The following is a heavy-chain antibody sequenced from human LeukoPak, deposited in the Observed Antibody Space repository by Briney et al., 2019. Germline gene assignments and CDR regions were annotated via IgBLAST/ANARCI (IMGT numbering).Heavy chain of an antibody. CDR1: GFTFSSYW. V-gene: IGHV3-7*01. CDR3: ARAKALYYGMDV. Sequence: GGSLRLSCAVSGFTFSSYWMSWVRQAPGKGLEWVANIKQDGSEKYYVDSVKGRFTISRDNAKNSLYLQMNSLRAEDTAVYYCARAKALYYGMDVWGQGTTVTVSS. CDR2: IKQDGSEK. J-gene: IGHJ6*02.